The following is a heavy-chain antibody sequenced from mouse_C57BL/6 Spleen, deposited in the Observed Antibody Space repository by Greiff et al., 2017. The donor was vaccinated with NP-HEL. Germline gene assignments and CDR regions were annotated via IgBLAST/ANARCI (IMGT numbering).Heavy chain of an antibody. CDR2: IYPGSGST. D-gene: IGHD1-1*01. CDR1: GYTFTSYW. Sequence: VQLQQSGAELVKPGASVKMSCKASGYTFTSYWITWVKQRPGQGLEWIGDIYPGSGSTNYNEKFKSKATLTVDTSSSTAYMQLSSLTSEDSAVYYCARGRITLDYAMDYWGQGTSVTVSS. V-gene: IGHV1-55*01. J-gene: IGHJ4*01. CDR3: ARGRITLDYAMDY.